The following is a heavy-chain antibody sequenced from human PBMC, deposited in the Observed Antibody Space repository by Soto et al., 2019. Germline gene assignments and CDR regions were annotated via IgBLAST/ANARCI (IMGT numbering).Heavy chain of an antibody. CDR2: IIPIFGTA. D-gene: IGHD3-3*01. CDR1: GGTFSSYA. J-gene: IGHJ5*02. CDR3: ARAIFGVVLRFDP. V-gene: IGHV1-69*13. Sequence: SVKVSCKASGGTFSSYAISWVRQAPGQGLEWMGGIIPIFGTANYAQKFQGRVTITADESTSTAYMELSSLRSEDTAVYYCARAIFGVVLRFDPWGQGTLVTVSS.